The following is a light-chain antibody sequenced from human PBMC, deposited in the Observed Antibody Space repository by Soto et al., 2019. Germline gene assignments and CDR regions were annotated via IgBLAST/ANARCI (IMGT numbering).Light chain of an antibody. CDR1: SSNIGATSN. CDR2: DNN. CDR3: QSYDFSLAAVV. Sequence: QSVLTQPPSVSGAPGQRVTISCTGSSSNIGATSNVYWYQQLPGAAPKLLFYDNNSRPSGVPDRFSGSKSGTSASLAINGLQAEDEADYYCQSYDFSLAAVVFGGGTKLTVL. V-gene: IGLV1-40*01. J-gene: IGLJ2*01.